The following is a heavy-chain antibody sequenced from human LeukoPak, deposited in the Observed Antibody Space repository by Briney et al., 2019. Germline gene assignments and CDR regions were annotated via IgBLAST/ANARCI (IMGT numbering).Heavy chain of an antibody. Sequence: SETLSLTCTVSGGSISSYYWSWIRQPPGKGLEWIGYIYYSGSTNYNPSLKSRVTISVDTSKNQFSLKLSSVTAADTAVYYCARDGRDGYNPLDYWGQGTLVTVSS. V-gene: IGHV4-59*01. CDR3: ARDGRDGYNPLDY. CDR2: IYYSGST. CDR1: GGSISSYY. D-gene: IGHD5-24*01. J-gene: IGHJ4*02.